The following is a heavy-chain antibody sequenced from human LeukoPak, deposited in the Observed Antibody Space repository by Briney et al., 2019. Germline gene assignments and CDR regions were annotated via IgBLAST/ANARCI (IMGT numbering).Heavy chain of an antibody. Sequence: SETLSLTCTVSGGSISSYYWSWIRQPPGKGLEWIGYIYYSGSTNYNPSLKSRVTISVDTSKNQFSLKLSSVTASDTAVYYCARFRDGYNAYYFDYWGQGTLVTVSS. D-gene: IGHD5-24*01. J-gene: IGHJ4*02. CDR2: IYYSGST. CDR3: ARFRDGYNAYYFDY. V-gene: IGHV4-59*08. CDR1: GGSISSYY.